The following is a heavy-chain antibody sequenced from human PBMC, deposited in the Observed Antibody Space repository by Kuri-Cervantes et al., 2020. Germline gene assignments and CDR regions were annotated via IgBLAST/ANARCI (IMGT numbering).Heavy chain of an antibody. D-gene: IGHD1-14*01. Sequence: GGSLRLSCKTSGYTFTAYYMHWVRQAPGKGLEWVAVISYDGSNKYYADSVKGRFTISRDNSKNTLYLQMNSLRAEDTAVYYCARDNRLDYWGQGTLVTVSS. CDR3: ARDNRLDY. J-gene: IGHJ4*02. V-gene: IGHV3-30-3*01. CDR1: GYTFTAYY. CDR2: ISYDGSNK.